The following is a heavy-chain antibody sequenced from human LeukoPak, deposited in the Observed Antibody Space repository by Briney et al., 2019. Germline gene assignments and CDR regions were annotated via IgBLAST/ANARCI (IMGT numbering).Heavy chain of an antibody. D-gene: IGHD2-15*01. CDR2: ISWNSGSI. J-gene: IGHJ4*02. CDR3: AKGPNCSGGSCYVFDY. V-gene: IGHV3-9*01. Sequence: GGSLRLSCAASGFTFDDYAMHWVRHAPGKGLEWVSGISWNSGSIGYADSVKGRFTISRDNAKNSLYLQMNSLRAEDTALYYCAKGPNCSGGSCYVFDYWGQGTLVTVSS. CDR1: GFTFDDYA.